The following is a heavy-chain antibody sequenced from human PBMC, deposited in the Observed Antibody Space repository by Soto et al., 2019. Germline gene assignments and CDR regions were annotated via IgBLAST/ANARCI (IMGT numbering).Heavy chain of an antibody. J-gene: IGHJ3*02. D-gene: IGHD3-22*01. V-gene: IGHV1-58*02. CDR3: ETDRITMIVVAQGGYAFDI. Sequence: SVKVSCKASGFTLTSFSMHWVRQAPGQRLEWIGWFVIGSGDTNYAQKFQGRVTITMDISTDTAYMELSSLRSEDTAVYYCETDRITMIVVAQGGYAFDIWGQGTMVTVSS. CDR1: GFTLTSFS. CDR2: FVIGSGDT.